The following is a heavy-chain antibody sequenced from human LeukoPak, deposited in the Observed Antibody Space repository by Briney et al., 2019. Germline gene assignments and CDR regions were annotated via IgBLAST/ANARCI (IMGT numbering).Heavy chain of an antibody. J-gene: IGHJ6*03. CDR3: ARAQHGQQLVQGGYYYHYMDV. V-gene: IGHV3-30*03. D-gene: IGHD6-13*01. CDR2: ISYDGSNK. Sequence: GGSLRLSCAASGFTFSSHGMHWVRQAPGKGLEWVAVISYDGSNKYYADSVKGRFTISRDNSKNTLYLQMNSLRAEDTAVYYCARAQHGQQLVQGGYYYHYMDVWGKGTTVTVSS. CDR1: GFTFSSHG.